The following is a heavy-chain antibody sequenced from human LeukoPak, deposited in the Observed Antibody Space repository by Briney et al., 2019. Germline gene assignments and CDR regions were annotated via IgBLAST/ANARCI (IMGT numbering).Heavy chain of an antibody. D-gene: IGHD4-17*01. Sequence: GGSLRLSCAASGFTFSSYSMNWVRQAPGKGLEWVSSISSSSSYIYYADSVKGRFTISRDNAKNSLYLQMNSLRAEDTAVYYCARDGPLYGDYFNYWGQGTLVTVSS. CDR3: ARDGPLYGDYFNY. CDR1: GFTFSSYS. CDR2: ISSSSSYI. J-gene: IGHJ4*02. V-gene: IGHV3-21*01.